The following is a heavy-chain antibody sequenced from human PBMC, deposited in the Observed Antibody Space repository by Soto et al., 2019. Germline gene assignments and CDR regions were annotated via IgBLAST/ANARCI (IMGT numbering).Heavy chain of an antibody. Sequence: PGGSLRLSCAASGFTFSSYSMNWVRQAPGKRLEWVSSISSSSSYIYYADTLKGRFTISRDNAKNSLYLQMNSLRAEDTAVYYCASLVATGYWGQGTLVTVSS. CDR3: ASLVATGY. D-gene: IGHD5-12*01. CDR1: GFTFSSYS. J-gene: IGHJ4*02. V-gene: IGHV3-21*01. CDR2: ISSSSSYI.